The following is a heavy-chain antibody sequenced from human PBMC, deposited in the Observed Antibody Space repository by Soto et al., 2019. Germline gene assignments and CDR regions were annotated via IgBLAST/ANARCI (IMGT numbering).Heavy chain of an antibody. CDR1: GYTFTGYY. CDR2: INPNSGGT. CDR3: ARGMSMIGIGGMDV. V-gene: IGHV1-2*04. D-gene: IGHD3-22*01. J-gene: IGHJ6*02. Sequence: GASVKVSCKASGYTFTGYYMHWVRQAPGQGLEWMGWINPNSGGTNYAQKFQGWVTMTRDTSISTAYMELSRLRSDDTAVYYCARGMSMIGIGGMDVWGQGTTVTVSS.